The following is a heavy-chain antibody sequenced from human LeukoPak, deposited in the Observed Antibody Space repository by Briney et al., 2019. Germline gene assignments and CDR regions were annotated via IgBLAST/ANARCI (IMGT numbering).Heavy chain of an antibody. Sequence: GESLKISCKGSGYSFTSYWIGWVRQMPGKGLEWMGIIYPGDSDTRYSPSFQGQVTISADKSISTAYLQWSSLKASDTAMYYCARPQTSGVVVVADAFDIWGQGTMVTVSS. CDR1: GYSFTSYW. CDR2: IYPGDSDT. D-gene: IGHD2-15*01. J-gene: IGHJ3*02. CDR3: ARPQTSGVVVVADAFDI. V-gene: IGHV5-51*01.